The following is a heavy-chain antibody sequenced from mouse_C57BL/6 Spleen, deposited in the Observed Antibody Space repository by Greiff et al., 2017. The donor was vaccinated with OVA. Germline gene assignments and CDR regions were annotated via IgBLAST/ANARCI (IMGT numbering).Heavy chain of an antibody. Sequence: VQLQQSGAELVKPGASVKMSCKASGYTFTSYWITWVKQRPGQGLEWIGDIYPGSGSTNYNEKFKSKATLTVDTSSSTAYMQLSSLTSEDSAVYYCARKGNYSNLYYAMDYWGQGTSVTVSS. CDR2: IYPGSGST. CDR3: ARKGNYSNLYYAMDY. CDR1: GYTFTSYW. D-gene: IGHD2-5*01. J-gene: IGHJ4*01. V-gene: IGHV1-55*01.